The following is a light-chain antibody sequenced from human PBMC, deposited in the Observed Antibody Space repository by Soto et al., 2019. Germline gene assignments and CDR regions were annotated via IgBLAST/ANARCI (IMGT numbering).Light chain of an antibody. J-gene: IGKJ1*01. CDR1: QSVSNNY. CDR3: QQYGSSPWT. Sequence: EIVLRQSPGTLSLSPGERATLSCRTSQSVSNNYLAWYQQKPGQAPRLLIYGASGRATGIPDRFSGSGSGTDFTLTISRLEPEDFALYYCQQYGSSPWTFGQGTKV. CDR2: GAS. V-gene: IGKV3-20*01.